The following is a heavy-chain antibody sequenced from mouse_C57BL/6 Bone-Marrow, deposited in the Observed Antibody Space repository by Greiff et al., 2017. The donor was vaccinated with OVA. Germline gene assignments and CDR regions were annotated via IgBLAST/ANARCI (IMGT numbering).Heavy chain of an antibody. D-gene: IGHD1-1*01. V-gene: IGHV3-6*01. CDR1: GYSITSGYY. CDR2: ISYDGSN. Sequence: EVKLQESGPGLVKPSQSLSLTCSVTGYSITSGYYWNWIRQFPGNKLEWMGYISYDGSNNYNPSLKNRISITRDTSKNQFFLKLNSVTTEDTATYYCARGHYDYWGQGPTLTVSS. CDR3: ARGHYDY. J-gene: IGHJ2*01.